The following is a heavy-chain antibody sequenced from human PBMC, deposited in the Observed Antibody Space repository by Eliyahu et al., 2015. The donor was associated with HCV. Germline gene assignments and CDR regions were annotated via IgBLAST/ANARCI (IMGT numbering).Heavy chain of an antibody. D-gene: IGHD6-19*01. V-gene: IGHV3-30*18. Sequence: QVQLVESGGGVVQPGRSLXLSCAASGFTFSSYGMHWVRQAPGKGLEWVAVISYDGSNKYYADSVKGRFTISRDNSKNTLYLQMDSLRAEDTAMYYCAKDHGAVAVRGGDYWGQGTLVTVSS. CDR1: GFTFSSYG. CDR2: ISYDGSNK. CDR3: AKDHGAVAVRGGDY. J-gene: IGHJ4*02.